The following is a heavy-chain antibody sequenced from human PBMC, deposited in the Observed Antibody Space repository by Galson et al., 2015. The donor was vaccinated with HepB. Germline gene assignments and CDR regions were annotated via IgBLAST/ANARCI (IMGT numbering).Heavy chain of an antibody. CDR3: ARTRRYDYGDYFFDY. J-gene: IGHJ4*02. V-gene: IGHV1-69*13. D-gene: IGHD4-17*01. CDR1: GGTFSSYA. Sequence: SVKVSCKASGGTFSSYAISWVRQAPGQGLEWMGGIIPIFGTANYAQKFQGRVTITADESTSTAYMELSSLRSEDTAVYYCARTRRYDYGDYFFDYWGQGTLVTVSS. CDR2: IIPIFGTA.